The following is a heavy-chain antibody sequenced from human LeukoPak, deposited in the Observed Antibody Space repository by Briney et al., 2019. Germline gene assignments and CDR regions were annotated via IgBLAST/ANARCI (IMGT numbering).Heavy chain of an antibody. D-gene: IGHD3-10*01. CDR2: ISYDGTDV. V-gene: IGHV3-30*18. Sequence: GGSLRLSCAASNFTFNSYGMHWVRQAPGKGLDWVAVISYDGTDVYYADFVKGRFTISRDNSKNTLNLQMDSLRAEDTAVYYCAKDSGGHIYSPGRHYYALDVWGQGTTVTVSS. CDR1: NFTFNSYG. J-gene: IGHJ6*02. CDR3: AKDSGGHIYSPGRHYYALDV.